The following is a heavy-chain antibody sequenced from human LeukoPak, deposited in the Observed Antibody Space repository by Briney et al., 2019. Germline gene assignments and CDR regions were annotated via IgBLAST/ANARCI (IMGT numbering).Heavy chain of an antibody. CDR3: ARDRSGSYRFEN. Sequence: GGSLRLSCVASGFTVSSDYMNWVRQAPGKGLEWVSVIYTGGSTYYADSVKGRFTISRDNSKNTLYLQMNSLRAEDTALYYCARDRSGSYRFENWGQGTLVTVSS. CDR1: GFTVSSDY. D-gene: IGHD1-26*01. V-gene: IGHV3-53*01. J-gene: IGHJ4*02. CDR2: IYTGGST.